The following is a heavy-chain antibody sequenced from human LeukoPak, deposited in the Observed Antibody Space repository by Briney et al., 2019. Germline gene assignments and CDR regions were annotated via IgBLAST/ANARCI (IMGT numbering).Heavy chain of an antibody. CDR2: IRSKAYGGTT. V-gene: IGHV3-49*03. D-gene: IGHD2-21*02. CDR1: GSTFGDYA. J-gene: IGHJ4*02. CDR3: TRDSGPYCGGDCYSVSADY. Sequence: GGSLRLSCTASGSTFGDYAMSWFRQAPGKGLEWVGFIRSKAYGGTTEYAASVKGRFTISRDDSKSIAYLQMNSLKTEDTAVYYCTRDSGPYCGGDCYSVSADYWGQGTLVTVSS.